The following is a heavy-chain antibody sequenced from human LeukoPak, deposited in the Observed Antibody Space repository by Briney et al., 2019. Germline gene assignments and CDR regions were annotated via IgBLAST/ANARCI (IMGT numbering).Heavy chain of an antibody. CDR3: ARDRGPLYYDFWSGTWGMDV. CDR1: GFIFSSYS. Sequence: GGSLRLSCAASGFIFSSYSMSWVRQAPGKGLEWVSYISSSSSTIYYADSVKGRFTISRDNAKNSLYLQMNSLRDEDTAVYYCARDRGPLYYDFWSGTWGMDVWGQGTTVTVSS. D-gene: IGHD3-3*01. J-gene: IGHJ6*02. V-gene: IGHV3-48*02. CDR2: ISSSSSTI.